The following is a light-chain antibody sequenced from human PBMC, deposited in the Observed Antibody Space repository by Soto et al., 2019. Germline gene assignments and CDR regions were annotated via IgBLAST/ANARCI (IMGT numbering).Light chain of an antibody. CDR1: QSVSSSY. CDR3: QQYGSSPLT. CDR2: GAS. J-gene: IGKJ4*01. V-gene: IGKV3-20*01. Sequence: EIVLTQSPGTVSLSPGKRATLPCRASQSVSSSYLAWYQQKPGQAPRLLIYGASSRATGIPDRFSGSGSETDFTLTISRLEPEDFAVYYCQQYGSSPLTFGGGTKVDIK.